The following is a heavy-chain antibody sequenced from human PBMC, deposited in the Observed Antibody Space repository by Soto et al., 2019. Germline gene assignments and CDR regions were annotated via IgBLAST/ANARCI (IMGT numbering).Heavy chain of an antibody. Sequence: ASVKVSCKASGYTFTSYGISWVRQAPGQGLEWMGWISAYNGNTNYAQKLQGRVTMTTDTSTSTAYMELRSLRSDDTAVYYCARVSIDYGDYDRPNWFAPWGQGTLVTVSS. CDR3: ARVSIDYGDYDRPNWFAP. J-gene: IGHJ5*02. CDR1: GYTFTSYG. CDR2: ISAYNGNT. D-gene: IGHD4-17*01. V-gene: IGHV1-18*01.